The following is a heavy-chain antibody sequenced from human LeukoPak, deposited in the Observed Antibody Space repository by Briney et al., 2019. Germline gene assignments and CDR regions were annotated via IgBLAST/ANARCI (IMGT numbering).Heavy chain of an antibody. CDR1: GGSFSGYY. CDR3: GSTYSSSWYFDD. Sequence: SETLSLTCAVYGGSFSGYYWSWVRQPPGRGLEWIGEINHSGSTNYNPSLKSRVTISVDTSKNQFSLKLSTATAAGAAVYDCGSTYSSSWYFDDWGQGTLVTVSS. V-gene: IGHV4-34*01. CDR2: INHSGST. D-gene: IGHD6-13*01. J-gene: IGHJ4*02.